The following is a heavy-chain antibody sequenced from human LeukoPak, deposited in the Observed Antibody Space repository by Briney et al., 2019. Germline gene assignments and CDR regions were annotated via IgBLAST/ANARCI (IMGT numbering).Heavy chain of an antibody. V-gene: IGHV4-38-2*02. CDR3: ATFSYDFWSGYYDY. J-gene: IGHJ4*02. D-gene: IGHD3-3*01. Sequence: SETLSLTCTVSGYSISSGYYWGWIRQPPGKGLEWIGSIYHSGSTYYNPSLKSRVTISVDTPKNQFSLKLSSVTAADTAVYYCATFSYDFWSGYYDYWGQGTLVTVSS. CDR2: IYHSGST. CDR1: GYSISSGYY.